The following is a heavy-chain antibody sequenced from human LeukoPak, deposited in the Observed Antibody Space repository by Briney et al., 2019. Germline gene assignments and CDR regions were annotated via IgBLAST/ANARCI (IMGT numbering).Heavy chain of an antibody. Sequence: GGSLRPSCAASGFTFSSYWMHWVRQAPGKGLVWVSRLNSDGRSTSYADSVKGRLTISRDKAKNTLYLQMNSLRGGDTAVYYCARATHSVVVVAARGGFDPWGQGTLVTVSS. CDR2: LNSDGRST. V-gene: IGHV3-74*01. D-gene: IGHD2-15*01. CDR3: ARATHSVVVVAARGGFDP. J-gene: IGHJ5*02. CDR1: GFTFSSYW.